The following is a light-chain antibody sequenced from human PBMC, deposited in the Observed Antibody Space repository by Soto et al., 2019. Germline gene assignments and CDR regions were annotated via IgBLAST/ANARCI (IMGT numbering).Light chain of an antibody. CDR3: EQANSFPPWT. Sequence: IQMTQCPSSLSAFVGDRVTITCRASQSISNYLNLYQQKPGKAPKLLIYAASSLQSAVPSRFSGSGSGTDFTLTISSLQPEDFATYYCEQANSFPPWTFGQGTKVDIK. V-gene: IGKV1-39*01. CDR1: QSISNY. J-gene: IGKJ1*01. CDR2: AAS.